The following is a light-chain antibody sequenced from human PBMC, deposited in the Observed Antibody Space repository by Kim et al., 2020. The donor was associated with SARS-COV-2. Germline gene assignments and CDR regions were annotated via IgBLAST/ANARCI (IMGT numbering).Light chain of an antibody. J-gene: IGLJ1*01. Sequence: QSALTQPRSVSGSPGQSVTISCTGTSSDVGGYDYVSWYQQHPGKAPKLIIYDVTKRPSGVPDRFSGSKSGNTASLTISGHQAEDESDYYCCSYAGSPPYVFGTGTKVTVL. V-gene: IGLV2-11*01. CDR2: DVT. CDR3: CSYAGSPPYV. CDR1: SSDVGGYDY.